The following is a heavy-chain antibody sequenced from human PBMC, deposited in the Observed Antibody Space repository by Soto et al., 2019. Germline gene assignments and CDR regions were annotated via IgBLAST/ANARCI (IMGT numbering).Heavy chain of an antibody. V-gene: IGHV3-30-3*01. CDR2: ISYDGSNK. CDR3: ASHLPVYYDSLTGVDY. Sequence: GQSLRLCCAASIFPVSSYAMHWFLPPPGKGLEWVAVISYDGSNKYYEDSVKGRFSISRDNSKNTLYLQMNSLRAEDTAVYYCASHLPVYYDSLTGVDYWGQGTVVTVSS. CDR1: IFPVSSYA. D-gene: IGHD3-9*01. J-gene: IGHJ4*02.